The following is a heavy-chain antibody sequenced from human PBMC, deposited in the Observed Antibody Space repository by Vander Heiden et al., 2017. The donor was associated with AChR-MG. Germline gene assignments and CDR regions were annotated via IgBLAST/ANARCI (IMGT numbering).Heavy chain of an antibody. J-gene: IGHJ4*02. Sequence: EVQLVESGGGSVQPGGSLRLSCSSSGLPFSSSSLNWVRQAPGEGLELVSYISSSGGTIYYADSVKGRFTISRDNAKDSLYLQMNSLRAEDTAVYYCARGGREFDYWGQGTLVTVSS. CDR1: GLPFSSSS. V-gene: IGHV3-48*01. CDR2: ISSSGGTI. CDR3: ARGGREFDY.